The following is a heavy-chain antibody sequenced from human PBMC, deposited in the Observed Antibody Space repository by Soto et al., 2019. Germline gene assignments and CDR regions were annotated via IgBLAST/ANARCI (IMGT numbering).Heavy chain of an antibody. Sequence: GGSLRLSCAASGFTFSSYAMSWVRQAPGKGLEWVSAISGGGGSTYYADSVKGRFTISRDNSKNTLYLQMNSLRAEDTAVYYCAKAFNYDFWSGYSNWFDPWGQGTLVTVSS. CDR3: AKAFNYDFWSGYSNWFDP. D-gene: IGHD3-3*01. CDR2: ISGGGGST. CDR1: GFTFSSYA. J-gene: IGHJ5*02. V-gene: IGHV3-23*01.